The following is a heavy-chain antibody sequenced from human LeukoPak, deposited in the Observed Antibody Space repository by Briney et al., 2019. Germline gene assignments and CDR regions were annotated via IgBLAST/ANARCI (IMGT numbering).Heavy chain of an antibody. D-gene: IGHD1-20*01. CDR3: ASQYNWNPAYAY. Sequence: PSETLSLTCAVYGGSFSGYYWSWIRQPPRKGLEWIGEINHSGSTNYNPSLKSRVTISVDTSKNQFSLKLSSVTAADTAVYYCASQYNWNPAYAYWGQGTLVTVSS. V-gene: IGHV4-34*01. CDR2: INHSGST. CDR1: GGSFSGYY. J-gene: IGHJ4*02.